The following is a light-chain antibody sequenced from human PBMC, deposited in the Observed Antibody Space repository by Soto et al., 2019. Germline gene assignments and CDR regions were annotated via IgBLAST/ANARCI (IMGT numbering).Light chain of an antibody. V-gene: IGKV3-20*01. CDR1: QSVARNL. CDR3: HQYANSPLT. CDR2: DAT. Sequence: EIVLTQSPGTLSLSPGERATLSCRASQSVARNLLAWFQQRPDQPPRLLIYDATGRAPGIPDRFSGSGSATDFTLTINRLEPEDFAVYYCHQYANSPLTFGQGTKLEIK. J-gene: IGKJ2*01.